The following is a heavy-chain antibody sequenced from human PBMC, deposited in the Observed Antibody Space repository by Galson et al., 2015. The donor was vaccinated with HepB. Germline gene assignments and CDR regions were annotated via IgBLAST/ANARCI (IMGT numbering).Heavy chain of an antibody. J-gene: IGHJ3*02. Sequence: ETLSLTCTVSGGSISSSSYYWDWIRQPPGKGLEWIANINYNGITYYNPSLKSRVTISVDTTNHQFSLKMNSVTAADTAVYYCARSHSSSRAYHSDIWGQGTMVTVSS. D-gene: IGHD2-2*01. CDR2: INYNGIT. V-gene: IGHV4-39*01. CDR3: ARSHSSSRAYHSDI. CDR1: GGSISSSSYY.